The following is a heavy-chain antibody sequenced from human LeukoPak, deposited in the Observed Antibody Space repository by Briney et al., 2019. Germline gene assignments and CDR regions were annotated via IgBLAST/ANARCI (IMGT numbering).Heavy chain of an antibody. D-gene: IGHD5-12*01. CDR3: ARRGWWLRSFDY. CDR2: INHSGST. V-gene: IGHV4-34*01. J-gene: IGHJ4*02. CDR1: RGSFSGYY. Sequence: SETLSPTRAVYRGSFSGYYWSWIRQPPGKGLEGIGEINHSGSTNDNPSLKSRVTISVDQCKHQISLKLSNVTAADTAVYYCARRGWWLRSFDYWGQGTLVTVSS.